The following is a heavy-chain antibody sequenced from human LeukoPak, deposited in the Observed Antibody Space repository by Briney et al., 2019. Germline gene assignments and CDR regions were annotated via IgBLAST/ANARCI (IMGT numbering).Heavy chain of an antibody. CDR2: ISWDGGST. D-gene: IGHD2-2*01. Sequence: GGSLRLSCTASGFTFDDYAMHWVRQAPGKGLEWVSLISWDGGSTYYADSVKGRFTISRDNSKNSLYLQMNSLRAEDTALYYCAKASAPYCSSTSCYGSHFDYWGQGTLVTVSS. J-gene: IGHJ4*02. CDR3: AKASAPYCSSTSCYGSHFDY. CDR1: GFTFDDYA. V-gene: IGHV3-43D*04.